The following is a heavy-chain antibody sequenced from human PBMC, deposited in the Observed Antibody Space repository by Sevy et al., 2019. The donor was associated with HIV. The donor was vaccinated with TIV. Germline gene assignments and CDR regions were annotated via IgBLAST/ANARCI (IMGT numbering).Heavy chain of an antibody. CDR1: GFTFSSYW. CDR3: ARGSNYYDSQTPFDY. Sequence: GGSLRLSCEASGFTFSSYWMSWVRQAPGKGLEWVANIKQDGSEKYYVDSVKGRFTISRDNAKKSLYLQMNSLRAEDTAVYCCARGSNYYDSQTPFDYWGQGTLVTVSS. J-gene: IGHJ4*02. V-gene: IGHV3-7*03. CDR2: IKQDGSEK. D-gene: IGHD3-22*01.